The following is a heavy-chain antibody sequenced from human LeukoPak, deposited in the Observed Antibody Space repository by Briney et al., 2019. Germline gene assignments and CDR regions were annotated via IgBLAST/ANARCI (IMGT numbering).Heavy chain of an antibody. CDR3: ATCSTSSHNYYYGMDV. CDR1: GGSFSGYY. V-gene: IGHV4-34*01. CDR2: INHSGNT. J-gene: IGHJ6*02. D-gene: IGHD2-2*01. Sequence: PSETLSLTCAVYGGSFSGYYWSWIRQPPGKELEWIGEINHSGNTNYNPSLKSRVTISVDTSKNQFSLKLSSVTAADTAVYYCATCSTSSHNYYYGMDVWGQGTTVTVSS.